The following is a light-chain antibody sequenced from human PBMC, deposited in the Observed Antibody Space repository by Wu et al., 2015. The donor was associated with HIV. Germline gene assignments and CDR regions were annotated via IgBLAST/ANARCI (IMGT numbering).Light chain of an antibody. CDR3: QQTYNTPWT. CDR2: AAS. J-gene: IGKJ1*01. CDR1: QSISNY. V-gene: IGKV1-39*01. Sequence: DIQMTQSPSSLSASVGDRVTITCRASQSISNYLNWYQQTPGKAPKLLIYAASSLQSGAPSRFRGSGSGTDFTLTISSLQLEDFASYFCQQTYNTPWTFGQGTKVDIK.